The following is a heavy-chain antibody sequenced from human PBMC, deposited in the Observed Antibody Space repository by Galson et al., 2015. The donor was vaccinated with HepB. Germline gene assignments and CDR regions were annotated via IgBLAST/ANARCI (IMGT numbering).Heavy chain of an antibody. CDR3: ARVPRGSYALGTYTRWYFDL. Sequence: SLRLSCAASEFTFSDYSMNWVRQAPGKGLEWVSSISSANTYIYYADSVRGRFTISRDNAKSLLYLQMNSLRAEDTAVYYCARVPRGSYALGTYTRWYFDLWGRGTLATVSS. CDR2: ISSANTYI. CDR1: EFTFSDYS. J-gene: IGHJ2*01. V-gene: IGHV3-21*06. D-gene: IGHD3-10*01.